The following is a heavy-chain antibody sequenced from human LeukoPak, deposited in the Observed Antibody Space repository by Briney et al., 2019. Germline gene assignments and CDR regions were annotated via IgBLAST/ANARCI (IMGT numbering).Heavy chain of an antibody. V-gene: IGHV3-23*01. Sequence: GGSLRLSCAASGFSFTNYAISWVRQAPGKGLEWVSHISASGSTYYSDSVPGRFTVSRDNSRNTLFLQMNSLRAEDTAIYYCARSFLWCPEGIWGQGTMATVSS. CDR3: ARSFLWCPEGI. J-gene: IGHJ3*02. D-gene: IGHD4/OR15-4a*01. CDR2: ISASGST. CDR1: GFSFTNYA.